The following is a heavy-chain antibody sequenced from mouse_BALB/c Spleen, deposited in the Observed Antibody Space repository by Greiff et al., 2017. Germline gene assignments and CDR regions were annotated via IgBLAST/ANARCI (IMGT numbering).Heavy chain of an antibody. CDR1: GYTFSSYW. V-gene: IGHV1-9*01. D-gene: IGHD2-3*01. Sequence: VQLHQSGAELMKPGASVKISCKATGYTFSSYWIEWVKQRPGHGLEWIGEILPGSGSTNYNEKFKGKATFTADTSSNTAYMQLSSLTSEDSAVYYCARNLIYDGYYGLFAYWGQGTLVTVSA. J-gene: IGHJ3*01. CDR2: ILPGSGST. CDR3: ARNLIYDGYYGLFAY.